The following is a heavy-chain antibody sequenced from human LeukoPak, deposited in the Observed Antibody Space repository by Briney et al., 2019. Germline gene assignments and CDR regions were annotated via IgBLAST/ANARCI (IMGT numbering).Heavy chain of an antibody. D-gene: IGHD4-17*01. Sequence: SETLSLTCAVSGEFSSGFYCSWIRRSPEKGLEWIGEINAAGPTDYNPSLQSRVTLSLGPSNNQFSLSLTSVTAADTAIYYCARRPYGLIRGIGGPTGHWFDTWGQGTPVSVSS. CDR1: GEFSSGFY. CDR2: INAAGPT. J-gene: IGHJ5*02. V-gene: IGHV4-34*10. CDR3: ARRPYGLIRGIGGPTGHWFDT.